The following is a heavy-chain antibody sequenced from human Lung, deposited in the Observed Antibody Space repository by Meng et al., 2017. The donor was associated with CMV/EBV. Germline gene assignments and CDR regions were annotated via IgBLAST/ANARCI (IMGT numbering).Heavy chain of an antibody. CDR3: AMGLSSPRFYNSTSCNFFYNIDF. Sequence: SETLSLTXAVSGGSFSGHYWSWIRQPPGKGLEWIGDINHSGSTNYNPSLKSRVTISVDTSKNQFSLKLSSVTAADTAVYYCAMGLSSPRFYNSTSCNFFYNIDFWGQGNTVTVSS. V-gene: IGHV4-34*01. D-gene: IGHD2-2*01. CDR2: INHSGST. CDR1: GGSFSGHY. J-gene: IGHJ4*02.